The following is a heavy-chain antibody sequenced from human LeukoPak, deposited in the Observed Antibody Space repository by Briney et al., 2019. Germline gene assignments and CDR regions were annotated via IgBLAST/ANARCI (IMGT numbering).Heavy chain of an antibody. V-gene: IGHV3-30*02. J-gene: IGHJ4*02. CDR3: ASLTRYFDWLTKVPFDY. CDR1: GFTYSSYG. D-gene: IGHD3-9*01. Sequence: GGSLRLSCAASGFTYSSYGMHWVRQAPGKGLEWVAFIRYDGSNKYYADSVKGRFTISRDNSKNTLYLQMNSLRAEDTAVYYCASLTRYFDWLTKVPFDYWGQGTLVTVSS. CDR2: IRYDGSNK.